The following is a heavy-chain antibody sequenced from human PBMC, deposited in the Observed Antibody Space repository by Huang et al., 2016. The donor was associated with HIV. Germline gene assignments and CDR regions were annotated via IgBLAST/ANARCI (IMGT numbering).Heavy chain of an antibody. CDR3: ARDWSFGSSTSPAD. V-gene: IGHV1-2*02. CDR2: INPKSGGT. CDR1: GYPFTDSN. J-gene: IGHJ4*02. Sequence: QVQLVQSGAEVKNPGASVRVSCKASGYPFTDSNIHWVRQSPGPGLEGRGWINPKSGGTSYATRFQGRITMTRDTTISTVHMDLRRIQSDDTAVYFCARDWSFGSSTSPADWGQGTLVTVSS. D-gene: IGHD6-6*01.